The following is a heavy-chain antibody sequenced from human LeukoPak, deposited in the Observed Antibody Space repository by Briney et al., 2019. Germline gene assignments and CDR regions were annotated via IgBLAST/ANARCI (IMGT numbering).Heavy chain of an antibody. Sequence: PGKSLRLSCPASGCTFSSYAMHWVGQAPGKGLEWVAVLSYDGSNTYHADSVKGRFTISRDNSKNTLYLQMNSLRPEDTAVYYCARVPGIAATAYYYDAMDVWGQGTTVTVSS. CDR3: ARVPGIAATAYYYDAMDV. D-gene: IGHD6-13*01. CDR1: GCTFSSYA. V-gene: IGHV3-30-3*01. CDR2: LSYDGSNT. J-gene: IGHJ6*02.